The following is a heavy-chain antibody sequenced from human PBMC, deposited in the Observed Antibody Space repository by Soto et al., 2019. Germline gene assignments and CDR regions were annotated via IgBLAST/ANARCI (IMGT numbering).Heavy chain of an antibody. CDR3: ARDNVVVVAATPNRWFDP. J-gene: IGHJ5*02. CDR1: GGSISSYY. Sequence: PAETLSLTCTVSGGSISSYYWSWIRQPPGKGLEWIGYIYYSGSTNYNPSLKSRVTISVDTSKNQFSLKLSSVTAADTAVYYCARDNVVVVAATPNRWFDPRGQGTLVTLSS. D-gene: IGHD2-15*01. V-gene: IGHV4-59*01. CDR2: IYYSGST.